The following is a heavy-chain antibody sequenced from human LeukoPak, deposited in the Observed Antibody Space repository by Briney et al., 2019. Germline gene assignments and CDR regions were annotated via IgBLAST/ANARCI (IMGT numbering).Heavy chain of an antibody. D-gene: IGHD5-12*01. V-gene: IGHV3-21*01. Sequence: GGSLRLSCAVSEFSFSRFGMTWVRQAPGRGLEWVSSISSSSSDIYYVDSVKGRFTISRDNSKNSLYLQMNSLRAEDTAVYYCATGYSGYHSNYYYMDVWGKGTTVTVSS. CDR1: EFSFSRFG. CDR2: ISSSSSDI. J-gene: IGHJ6*03. CDR3: ATGYSGYHSNYYYMDV.